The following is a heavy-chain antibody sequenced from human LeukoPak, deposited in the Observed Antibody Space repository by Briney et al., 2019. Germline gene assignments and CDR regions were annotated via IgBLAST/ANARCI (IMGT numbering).Heavy chain of an antibody. V-gene: IGHV4-4*02. J-gene: IGHJ4*02. CDR2: IYHSGST. Sequence: PSETLSLTCAVSGGSISRNHWWSWVRQPPGKGLEWIGEIYHSGSTNYNSSLKSRVTISADTSKKQFSLKLSSVTAADTAVYYCARRLGGSGWFDYWGQGALVTVSS. CDR3: ARRLGGSGWFDY. D-gene: IGHD6-25*01. CDR1: GGSISRNHW.